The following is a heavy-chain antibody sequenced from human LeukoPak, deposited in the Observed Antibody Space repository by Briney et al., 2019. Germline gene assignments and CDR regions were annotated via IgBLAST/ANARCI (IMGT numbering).Heavy chain of an antibody. Sequence: GGSLRLSCAASGFTFSNAWMSWVRQAPGKGLEWVGRIKSKTDGGTTDYAALVKGRFTISRDNSKNTLYLQMNSLKTEDTAVYYCTTDYYGSGSYPNRWGQGTLVTVSS. CDR3: TTDYYGSGSYPNR. D-gene: IGHD3-10*01. V-gene: IGHV3-15*01. CDR2: IKSKTDGGTT. J-gene: IGHJ4*02. CDR1: GFTFSNAW.